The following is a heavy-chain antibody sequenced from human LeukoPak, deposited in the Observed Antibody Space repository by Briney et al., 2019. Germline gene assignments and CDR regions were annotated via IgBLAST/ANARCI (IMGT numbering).Heavy chain of an antibody. J-gene: IGHJ5*02. V-gene: IGHV1-2*06. CDR1: GYTFTGYY. CDR3: ARDSSDYDYVWGSYLPNDP. D-gene: IGHD3-16*02. CDR2: INPNSGGT. Sequence: GASVKVSCKASGYTFTGYYMHWVRQAPGQGLEWMGRINPNSGGTNYAQKFQGRVTMTRDTSISTAYMELSRLRSVDTAVYYRARDSSDYDYVWGSYLPNDPWGQGTLVTVSS.